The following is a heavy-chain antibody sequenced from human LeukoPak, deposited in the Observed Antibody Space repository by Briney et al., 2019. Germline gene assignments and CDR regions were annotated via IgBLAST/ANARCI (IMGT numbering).Heavy chain of an antibody. CDR1: GGSVSSGTCY. CDR3: ARGAQLSDAFDI. Sequence: SETLSLTCTVSGGSVSSGTCYWSWIRQPPGKGLEWFGYIFYSGSTNYNPSLKSRVTISVDTSKNQFSVKLSSVTAADTAVYYCARGAQLSDAFDIWGQGTMVTVSS. CDR2: IFYSGST. V-gene: IGHV4-61*01. D-gene: IGHD6-6*01. J-gene: IGHJ3*02.